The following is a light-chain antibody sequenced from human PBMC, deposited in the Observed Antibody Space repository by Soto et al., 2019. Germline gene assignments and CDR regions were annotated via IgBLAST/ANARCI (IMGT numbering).Light chain of an antibody. V-gene: IGLV2-14*01. CDR1: SRDVGGSKY. CDR3: SSKTSSGTLYV. J-gene: IGLJ1*01. CDR2: AVS. Sequence: QSALTQPASVSGSPGQSITISCTGSSRDVGGSKYVSWYQQHPGKAPRLIIFAVSYRPSGVSNRFSGSKSGNTASLTVSGLQAEDEADYYCSSKTSSGTLYVFGTGTKLTVL.